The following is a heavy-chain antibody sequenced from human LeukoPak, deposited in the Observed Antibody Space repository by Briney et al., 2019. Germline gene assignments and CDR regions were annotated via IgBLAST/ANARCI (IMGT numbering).Heavy chain of an antibody. CDR3: ARVKMVRGVIGFDY. Sequence: PSETLSLTCTVSGGSISSYYWSWIRQPPGKGLGWIGYIYYSGSTNYNPSLKSRVTISVDTSKNQFSLKLSSVTAADTAVYYCARVKMVRGVIGFDYWGQGTLVTVSS. J-gene: IGHJ4*02. CDR1: GGSISSYY. V-gene: IGHV4-59*01. D-gene: IGHD3-10*01. CDR2: IYYSGST.